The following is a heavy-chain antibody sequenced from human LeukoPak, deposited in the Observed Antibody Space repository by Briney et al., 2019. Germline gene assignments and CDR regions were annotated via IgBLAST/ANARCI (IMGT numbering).Heavy chain of an antibody. V-gene: IGHV1-8*03. CDR2: MNPNSGNT. D-gene: IGHD3-10*01. J-gene: IGHJ4*02. CDR1: GYSFSNYD. CDR3: ARGRVYYYGSGSYYY. Sequence: GASVKVSCKASGYSFSNYDINWVRQATGQGLEWMGWMNPNSGNTGFAQKFQGRVTITRNTSISTAYMELSSLRSEDTAVYYCARGRVYYYGSGSYYYWGRGTLVTVSS.